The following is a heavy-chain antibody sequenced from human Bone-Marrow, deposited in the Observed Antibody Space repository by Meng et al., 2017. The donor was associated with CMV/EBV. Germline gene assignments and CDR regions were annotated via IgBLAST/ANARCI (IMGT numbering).Heavy chain of an antibody. CDR2: ISAHNGNT. D-gene: IGHD1-26*01. CDR3: ARVTERWDQQEVCDY. V-gene: IGHV1-18*01. J-gene: IGHJ4*02. CDR1: GYTFTSYG. Sequence: ASVKVSCKASGYTFTSYGISWVRQAPGQGLEWMGWISAHNGNTNYAQKLQGRVTMTTDTSTSTAYMELRSLRSDDTAVYYCARVTERWDQQEVCDYWGQGTLVTVSS.